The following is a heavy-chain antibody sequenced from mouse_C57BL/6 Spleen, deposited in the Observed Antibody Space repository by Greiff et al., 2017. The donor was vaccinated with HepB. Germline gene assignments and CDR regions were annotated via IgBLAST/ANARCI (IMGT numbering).Heavy chain of an antibody. J-gene: IGHJ2*01. Sequence: VQLQQSGAELVRPGASVTLSCKASGYTFTDYEMHWVKQTPVHGLEWIGAIDPETGGTAYNQKFKGKAILTADKSSSPAYMELRSLTSEDSAVYYCTRRGGYYFDYWGQGTTLTVSS. CDR1: GYTFTDYE. D-gene: IGHD1-1*02. V-gene: IGHV1-15*01. CDR2: IDPETGGT. CDR3: TRRGGYYFDY.